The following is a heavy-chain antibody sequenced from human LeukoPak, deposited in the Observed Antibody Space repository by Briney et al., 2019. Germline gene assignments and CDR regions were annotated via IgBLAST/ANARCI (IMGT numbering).Heavy chain of an antibody. CDR3: ARGLKRGEFDY. V-gene: IGHV3-7*01. D-gene: IGHD3-16*01. Sequence: GGSLRLSCAASGFTFSSYWMSWVRQAPGKGLEWVANIKQDGSEKHYVDSVKGRFTISRDNAKNSLYLQMDSLRAEDTAVYYCARGLKRGEFDYWGQGTLVTVSS. J-gene: IGHJ4*02. CDR1: GFTFSSYW. CDR2: IKQDGSEK.